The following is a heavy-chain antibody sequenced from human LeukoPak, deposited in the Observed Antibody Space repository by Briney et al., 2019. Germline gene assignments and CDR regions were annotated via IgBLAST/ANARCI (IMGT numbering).Heavy chain of an antibody. CDR1: GGSISSGDYY. CDR3: ARVSHSGPMRAFDI. J-gene: IGHJ3*02. D-gene: IGHD1-26*01. Sequence: SETLSLTCTVSGGSISSGDYYWSWIRQPPGKGLEWIGYIYYSGSTYYNPSLKSRVTISVDTSKNQFSLKLSSVTAADTAVYYCARVSHSGPMRAFDIWGQGTMVTVSS. V-gene: IGHV4-30-4*01. CDR2: IYYSGST.